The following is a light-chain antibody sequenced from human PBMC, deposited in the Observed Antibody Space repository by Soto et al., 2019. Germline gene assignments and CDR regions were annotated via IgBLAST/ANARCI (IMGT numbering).Light chain of an antibody. Sequence: QPVLTQPPSAAASLGASVTLTCTLSSAYSNYAVDWYQQRPGKGPRFVMRVGSGGIVGSKGEGIPDRFSVSASGLNRYLTIKNVQEEDEGDYHCGADHGSGSNFVYVFGTGTKVTVL. CDR3: GADHGSGSNFVYV. CDR1: SAYSNYA. CDR2: VGSGGIVG. V-gene: IGLV9-49*01. J-gene: IGLJ1*01.